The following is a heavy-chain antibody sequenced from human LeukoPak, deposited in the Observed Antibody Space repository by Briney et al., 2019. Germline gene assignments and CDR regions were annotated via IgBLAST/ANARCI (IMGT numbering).Heavy chain of an antibody. CDR3: AKAPYDYGDSAHFDY. D-gene: IGHD4-17*01. J-gene: IGHJ4*02. CDR1: GFTFSSYG. CDR2: IRYDGSNK. Sequence: GGSLRLSCAASGFTFSSYGMHWVRQAPGKGLEWVAFIRYDGSNKYYADSVKGRFTISRDNSKNTLYLQMNSLRAEDTAVYYCAKAPYDYGDSAHFDYWGQGTLVTVSS. V-gene: IGHV3-30*02.